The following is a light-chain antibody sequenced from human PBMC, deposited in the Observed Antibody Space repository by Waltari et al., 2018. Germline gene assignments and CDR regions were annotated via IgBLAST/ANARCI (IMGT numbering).Light chain of an antibody. CDR3: QQSYRTPPLT. CDR1: QSISGY. CDR2: ATS. Sequence: DIQMTQSPSSLSASVGDRVTITCRASQSISGYLNWYQQKPGKAPKVLIYATSSLQSGVPSRFSGSGSGTDFTLTITSLQPEDFATYYCQQSYRTPPLTFGRGTKVEIK. V-gene: IGKV1-39*01. J-gene: IGKJ4*01.